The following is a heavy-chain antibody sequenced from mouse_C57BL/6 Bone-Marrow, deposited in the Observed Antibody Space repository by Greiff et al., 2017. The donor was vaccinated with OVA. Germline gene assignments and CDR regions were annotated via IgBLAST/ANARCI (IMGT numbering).Heavy chain of an antibody. Sequence: EVKLVESGAELVRPGASVKLSCTASGFNIKDDYMHWVKQRPEQGLEWMGWIDPENGDTEYASKFQGKATITADTSSNTAYLQLSSLTSEDTAVYYCTTDYPSWFAYWGQGTLVTVSA. J-gene: IGHJ3*01. CDR2: IDPENGDT. CDR1: GFNIKDDY. V-gene: IGHV14-4*01. D-gene: IGHD5-5*01. CDR3: TTDYPSWFAY.